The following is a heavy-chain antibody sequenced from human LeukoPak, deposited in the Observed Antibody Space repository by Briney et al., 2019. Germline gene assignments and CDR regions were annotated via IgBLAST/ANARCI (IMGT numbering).Heavy chain of an antibody. CDR1: GFTFDDYA. CDR2: ISWNSANI. J-gene: IGHJ6*02. Sequence: GRSLRLSCAASGFTFDDYAMHWVRQAPGKGLEWVSDISWNSANIGYADSVKGRSTISRDNAKNSLYLQVNSLRAEDTAVYYCAREGCGGDCYSYYYYGMDVWGQGTTVTVSS. D-gene: IGHD2-21*02. V-gene: IGHV3-9*01. CDR3: AREGCGGDCYSYYYYGMDV.